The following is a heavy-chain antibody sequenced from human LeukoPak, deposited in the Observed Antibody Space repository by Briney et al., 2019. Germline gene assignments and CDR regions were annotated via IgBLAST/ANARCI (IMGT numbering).Heavy chain of an antibody. D-gene: IGHD5-18*01. CDR2: ISSSGSTI. CDR3: ARERPGYSLFYYYYYMDV. Sequence: GGSLRLSCAASGFTFSDYYMSWIRQAPGKGLEWVSYISSSGSTIYYADSVKGRFTISRDNAKNSLYLQMNSLRAEDTAVYYSARERPGYSLFYYYYYMDVWGKGTTVTVSS. V-gene: IGHV3-11*04. J-gene: IGHJ6*03. CDR1: GFTFSDYY.